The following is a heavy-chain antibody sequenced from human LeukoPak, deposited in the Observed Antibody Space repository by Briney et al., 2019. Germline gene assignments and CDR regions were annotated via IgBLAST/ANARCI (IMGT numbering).Heavy chain of an antibody. J-gene: IGHJ4*02. CDR1: GYTFTGYY. D-gene: IGHD3-9*01. CDR2: INPNSGGT. CDR3: AIGGGGGEYYDILTGYY. V-gene: IGHV1-2*02. Sequence: ASVKVSCKASGYTFTGYYMHWVRQAPGQGLEWMGWINPNSGGTNYAQKSQGRVTMTRDTSISTAYMELSRLRSDDTAVYYCAIGGGGGEYYDILTGYYWGQGTLVTVSS.